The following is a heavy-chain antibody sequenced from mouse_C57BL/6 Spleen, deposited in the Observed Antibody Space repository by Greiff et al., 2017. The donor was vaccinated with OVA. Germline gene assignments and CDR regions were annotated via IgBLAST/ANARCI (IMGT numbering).Heavy chain of an antibody. V-gene: IGHV1-15*01. CDR1: GYTFTDYE. D-gene: IGHD1-1*01. CDR2: IDPETGGT. CDR3: TGYYGSSYWFAY. Sequence: VKVVESGAELVRPGASVTLSCKASGYTFTDYEMHWVKQTPVHGLEWIGAIDPETGGTAYNQKFKGKAILTADKSSSTAYMVLRSLTSEDSAVYYCTGYYGSSYWFAYWGQGTLVTVSA. J-gene: IGHJ3*01.